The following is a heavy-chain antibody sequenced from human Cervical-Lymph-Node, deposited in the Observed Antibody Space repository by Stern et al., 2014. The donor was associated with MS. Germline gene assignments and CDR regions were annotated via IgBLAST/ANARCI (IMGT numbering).Heavy chain of an antibody. J-gene: IGHJ5*02. CDR3: ARRGGIKEFDP. CDR1: GFTFSDSY. CDR2: ISATGSTI. D-gene: IGHD2-21*01. Sequence: VQLVESGGGLVKPGGSLRLSCAASGFTFSDSYMSWIRQAPGKGLEWVSYISATGSTIYYAESVKGRFTISRDNAKNSLSLQMNSLRADDTAVYYCARRGGIKEFDPWGQGTLVTVSS. V-gene: IGHV3-11*01.